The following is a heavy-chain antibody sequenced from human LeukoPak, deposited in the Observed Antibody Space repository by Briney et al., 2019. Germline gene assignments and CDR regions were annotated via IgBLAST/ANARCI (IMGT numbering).Heavy chain of an antibody. D-gene: IGHD3-22*01. J-gene: IGHJ4*02. Sequence: GGSLRLSCAASGFTFSDYAMSWVRQAPEKGLEWVTAISGSGGSTYYADSVKGRFTISRDNSKNTLYLQMNSLRAEDTAVYYCAKHYYDNSGYYIFDYWGQGTLVTVSS. CDR3: AKHYYDNSGYYIFDY. V-gene: IGHV3-23*01. CDR2: ISGSGGST. CDR1: GFTFSDYA.